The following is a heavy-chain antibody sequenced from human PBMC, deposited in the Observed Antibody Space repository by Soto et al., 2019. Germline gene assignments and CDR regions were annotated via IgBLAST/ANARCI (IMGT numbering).Heavy chain of an antibody. J-gene: IGHJ4*02. CDR2: IFYTGTT. CDR3: VRGAYSGGSLYCLDY. V-gene: IGHV4-39*02. CDR1: GGSISYNSYY. D-gene: IGHD2-15*01. Sequence: SETLSLTCSVSGGSISYNSYYWGWTRQPPGNGLEWIGGIFYTGTTYYSPSLRDRVTISLDTSKNSFSLHLTSADTAVYFCVRGAYSGGSLYCLDYWGQGTLVTVSS.